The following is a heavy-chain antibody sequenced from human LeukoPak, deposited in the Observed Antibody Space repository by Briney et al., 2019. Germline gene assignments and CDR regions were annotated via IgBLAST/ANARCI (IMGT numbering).Heavy chain of an antibody. Sequence: SETLSLTCAVSGYSISSGYYWGWIRQPPGKGVDYIGYIYYSGSTNYNPSLESRVTISVDTSKNQFSLKLNSVTAADTAVYYCARHYYDRSGYYYFDYWGRGTVVTVSS. V-gene: IGHV4-38-2*01. CDR1: GYSISSGYY. CDR3: ARHYYDRSGYYYFDY. D-gene: IGHD3-22*01. CDR2: IYYSGST. J-gene: IGHJ4*02.